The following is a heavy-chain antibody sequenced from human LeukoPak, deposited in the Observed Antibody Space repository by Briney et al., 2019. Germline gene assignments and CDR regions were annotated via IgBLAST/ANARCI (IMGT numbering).Heavy chain of an antibody. Sequence: ASVKVSCKASGYTFTGYYMHWVRQAPGQGLEWMGWINPNSGGTNYAQKFQGRVTMTRDTSISTAYMELSRLRFDDTAVYYCARGGYDSSGYYGMIDYWGQGTLVTVSS. CDR3: ARGGYDSSGYYGMIDY. D-gene: IGHD3-22*01. J-gene: IGHJ4*02. CDR2: INPNSGGT. CDR1: GYTFTGYY. V-gene: IGHV1-2*02.